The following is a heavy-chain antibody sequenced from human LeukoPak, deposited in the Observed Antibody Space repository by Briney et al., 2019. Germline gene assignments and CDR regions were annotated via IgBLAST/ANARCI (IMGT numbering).Heavy chain of an antibody. CDR2: ISSSGSTI. D-gene: IGHD6-19*01. Sequence: GGSLRLSCAASGFTFSDYYMSWLRQAPGKGVEGVSYISSSGSTIYYADSVKGRFTISRDNAKNSLYLQMNSLRAEDTAVYYCAREGTDSGWYRYYFDYWGQGTLVTVSS. CDR3: AREGTDSGWYRYYFDY. CDR1: GFTFSDYY. V-gene: IGHV3-11*01. J-gene: IGHJ4*02.